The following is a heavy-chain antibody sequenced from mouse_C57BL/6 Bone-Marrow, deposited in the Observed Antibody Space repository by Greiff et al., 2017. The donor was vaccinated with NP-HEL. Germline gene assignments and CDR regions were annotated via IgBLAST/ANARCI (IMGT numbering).Heavy chain of an antibody. CDR2: IWRGGST. Sequence: VKLVESGPGLVQPSQSLSITCTVSGFSLTSYGVHWVRQSPGKGLEWLGVIWRGGSTDYNAAFMSRLSITKDNSKSQVFFKMNSLQADDTAIYYCAKGPYYGSSYGFAYWGQGTLVTVSA. CDR1: GFSLTSYG. V-gene: IGHV2-5*01. CDR3: AKGPYYGSSYGFAY. J-gene: IGHJ3*01. D-gene: IGHD1-1*01.